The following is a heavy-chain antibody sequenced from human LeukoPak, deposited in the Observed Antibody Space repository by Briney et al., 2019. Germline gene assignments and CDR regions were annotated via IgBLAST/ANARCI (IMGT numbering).Heavy chain of an antibody. CDR1: GYTFTSYD. Sequence: ASVKVSCKASGYTFTSYDINWVRQATGQGLEWMGWMNPNSGNTGYAQKFQGRVTMTRNTSISTAYMELSSLGSEDTAVYYCARSRITGNNWFDPWGQGTLVTVSS. CDR2: MNPNSGNT. D-gene: IGHD1-20*01. CDR3: ARSRITGNNWFDP. V-gene: IGHV1-8*01. J-gene: IGHJ5*02.